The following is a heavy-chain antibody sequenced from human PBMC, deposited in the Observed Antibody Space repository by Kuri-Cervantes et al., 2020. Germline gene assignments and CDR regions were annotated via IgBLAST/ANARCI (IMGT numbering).Heavy chain of an antibody. CDR1: GYTFTYRY. J-gene: IGHJ4*02. CDR2: ITPFNGNT. CDR3: ARSEDSSGWYSIDY. Sequence: SVKVSCKASGYTFTYRYLHWVRQAPGQALEWMGWITPFNGNTNYAQKFQDRVTITRDRSMSTAYMELSSLRSEDTAMYYCARSEDSSGWYSIDYWGQGTLVTVSS. D-gene: IGHD6-19*01. V-gene: IGHV1-45*02.